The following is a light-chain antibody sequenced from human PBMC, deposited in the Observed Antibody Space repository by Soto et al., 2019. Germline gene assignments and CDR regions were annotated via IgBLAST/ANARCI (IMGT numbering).Light chain of an antibody. J-gene: IGLJ2*01. Sequence: QSALTQPPSASGSPGQSVTISCTGTSSDVGGYNYVSWYQHHPGKAPKLMIYEVSKRTSGVPDRFSGSKSGNTASLPVSGLQAEDEADYYCSSHAGSKNVVFGGGTKLTVL. CDR3: SSHAGSKNVV. CDR1: SSDVGGYNY. V-gene: IGLV2-8*01. CDR2: EVS.